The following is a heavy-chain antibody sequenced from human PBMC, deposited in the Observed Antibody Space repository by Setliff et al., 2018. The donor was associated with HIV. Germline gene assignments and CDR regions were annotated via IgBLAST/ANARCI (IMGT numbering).Heavy chain of an antibody. CDR1: DDSFSTSDYW. Sequence: SETLSLTCTVSDDSFSTSDYWWAWVRQPPGKGLEWVGSIYYSGSTYYSPSLKSRVTISLDTSKNQFSLKVTSVTAADTAVYYCASRIYYYDESRVLREEGFVPWGQGTLVTVSS. CDR3: ASRIYYYDESRVLREEGFVP. CDR2: IYYSGST. J-gene: IGHJ5*02. V-gene: IGHV4-39*07. D-gene: IGHD3-22*01.